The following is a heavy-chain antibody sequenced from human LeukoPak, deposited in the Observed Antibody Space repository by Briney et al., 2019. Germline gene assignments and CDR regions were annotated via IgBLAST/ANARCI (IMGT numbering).Heavy chain of an antibody. Sequence: PGGSLRLSCAASGFTFSSYSMNWVRQAPGKGLEWVSSISSSSYINYADSVKGRFTISRDNSKNALYLQMNSLRLEDTAVYYCARDRDCSRTSCINAFDVWGQGTMAIVSS. V-gene: IGHV3-21*01. CDR1: GFTFSSYS. CDR2: ISSSSYI. CDR3: ARDRDCSRTSCINAFDV. J-gene: IGHJ3*01. D-gene: IGHD2-2*01.